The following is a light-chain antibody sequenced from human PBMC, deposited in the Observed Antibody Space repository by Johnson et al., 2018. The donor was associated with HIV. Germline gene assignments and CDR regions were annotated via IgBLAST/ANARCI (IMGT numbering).Light chain of an antibody. V-gene: IGLV1-51*02. Sequence: QSVLTQPPSVSAAPGQKVTISCSGSSANIGDNSVSWYQQLPGTAPRLLIYENNKRPSGIADRFSGSKSGTSATLGITGLQTGDEADYYCGTWDSSLSAHYVFGTGTKVTVL. CDR2: ENN. CDR3: GTWDSSLSAHYV. CDR1: SANIGDNS. J-gene: IGLJ1*01.